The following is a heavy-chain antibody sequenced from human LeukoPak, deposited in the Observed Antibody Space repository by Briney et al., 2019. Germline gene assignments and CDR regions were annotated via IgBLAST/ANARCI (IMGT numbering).Heavy chain of an antibody. Sequence: SETLSLTCTVSGGSISNDYWSWFRQPPGKGLEWVGCISYSEITNYNPSLKSRVTISVDTSKNQFSLKLSSVTAADTAVYFCARGFRGDNFDYWGQGTLVTVSS. J-gene: IGHJ4*02. V-gene: IGHV4-59*08. CDR2: ISYSEIT. D-gene: IGHD7-27*01. CDR3: ARGFRGDNFDY. CDR1: GGSISNDY.